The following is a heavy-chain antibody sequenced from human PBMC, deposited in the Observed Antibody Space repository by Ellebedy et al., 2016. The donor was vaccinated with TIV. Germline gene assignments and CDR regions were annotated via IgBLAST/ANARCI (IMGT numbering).Heavy chain of an antibody. CDR1: GFTFSSYA. J-gene: IGHJ4*02. Sequence: GESLKISCAASGFTFSSYAMSWVRQAPGKGLEWVSTISNTGSRTYYADSVEGRFIISRDNSKNTVFLEMNSLRVDDTAVYYCARQFDQPARWGQGTLVTVSS. V-gene: IGHV3-23*01. D-gene: IGHD3-9*01. CDR2: ISNTGSRT. CDR3: ARQFDQPAR.